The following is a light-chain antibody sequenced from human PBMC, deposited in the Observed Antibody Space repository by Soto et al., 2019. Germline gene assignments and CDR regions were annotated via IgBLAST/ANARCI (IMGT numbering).Light chain of an antibody. CDR2: EVT. J-gene: IGLJ2*01. CDR1: SSDVGGYDY. V-gene: IGLV2-14*01. CDR3: SSYTTSSALV. Sequence: QSALTQPASVSVSPGQSITISCTGTSSDVGGYDYVSWYQQHPAKVPRLIIYEVTKRPSGVSHRFSGSKSGNTASLTISGLQTEDEADYYCSSYTTSSALVFGGGTKLTVL.